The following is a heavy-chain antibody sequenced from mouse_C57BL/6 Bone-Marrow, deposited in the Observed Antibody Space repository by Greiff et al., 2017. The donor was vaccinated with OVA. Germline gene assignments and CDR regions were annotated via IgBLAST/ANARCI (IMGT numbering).Heavy chain of an antibody. CDR3: ARTTTGPPPGLAY. J-gene: IGHJ3*01. Sequence: EVKLVESEGGLVQPGSSMKLSCTASGFTFSDYYMAWVRQVPEKGLEWVANFNYDGSSTYYLDYLKSRFIISIDNEKNILYLQMSRLKSEDTATFYYARTTTGPPPGLAYWGQGTLVTVSA. D-gene: IGHD4-1*01. CDR1: GFTFSDYY. CDR2: FNYDGSST. V-gene: IGHV5-16*01.